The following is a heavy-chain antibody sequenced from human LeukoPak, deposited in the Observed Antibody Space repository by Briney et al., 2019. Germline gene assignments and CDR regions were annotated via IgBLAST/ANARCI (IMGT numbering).Heavy chain of an antibody. V-gene: IGHV1-2*02. CDR3: ARGLEYSSSSGLGGGY. D-gene: IGHD6-6*01. J-gene: IGHJ4*02. CDR1: GYTFTGYY. CDR2: INPNSGGT. Sequence: GASVKVSCKASGYTFTGYYMHWVRRAPGQGLEWMGWINPNSGGTNYAQKFQGRVTMTRDTSISTAYMELSRLRSDDTAVYYCARGLEYSSSSGLGGGYWGQGTLVTVSS.